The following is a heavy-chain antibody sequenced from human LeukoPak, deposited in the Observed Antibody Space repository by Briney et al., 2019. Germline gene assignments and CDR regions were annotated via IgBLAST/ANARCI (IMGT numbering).Heavy chain of an antibody. J-gene: IGHJ4*02. CDR3: AREGSSSGRYYFDY. D-gene: IGHD6-6*01. Sequence: ETLSLTCTVSGGSISSSSYYWGWIRQAPGKGLEWVANIKQDGSEKYYVDSVKGRFTISRDNAKNSLYLQMNSLRAEDTAVYYCAREGSSSGRYYFDYWGQGTLVTVSS. V-gene: IGHV3-7*01. CDR2: IKQDGSEK. CDR1: GGSISSSSYY.